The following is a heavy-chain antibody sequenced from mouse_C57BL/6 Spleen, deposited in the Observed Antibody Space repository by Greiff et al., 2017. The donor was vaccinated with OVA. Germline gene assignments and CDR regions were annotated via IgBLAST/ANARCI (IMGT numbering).Heavy chain of an antibody. CDR3: GTGTRDY. Sequence: QVQLQQPGAELVRPGTSVKLSCKASGYTFTSYWMHWVKQRPGQGLEWIGVIDPSDSYTNYNQKFKGKATLTVDTSSSTAYMQLSSLTSEDSAVYYCGTGTRDYWGQGTTLTVSS. V-gene: IGHV1-59*01. D-gene: IGHD4-1*01. CDR2: IDPSDSYT. CDR1: GYTFTSYW. J-gene: IGHJ2*01.